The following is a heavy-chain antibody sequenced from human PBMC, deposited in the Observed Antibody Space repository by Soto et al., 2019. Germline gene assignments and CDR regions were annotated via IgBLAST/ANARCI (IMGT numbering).Heavy chain of an antibody. J-gene: IGHJ5*02. Sequence: GGSLRLSCAASGFTFSSYSMNWVRQAPGKGLEWVSYISSSSSTIYYADSVKGRFTISRDNAKNSLYLQMNSLRDEDTAVYYCAREWRVADKGWFDPWGQGTLVTVSS. CDR1: GFTFSSYS. CDR3: AREWRVADKGWFDP. D-gene: IGHD2-15*01. V-gene: IGHV3-48*02. CDR2: ISSSSSTI.